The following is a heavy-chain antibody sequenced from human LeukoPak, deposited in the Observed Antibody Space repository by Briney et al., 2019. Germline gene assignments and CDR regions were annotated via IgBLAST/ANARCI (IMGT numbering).Heavy chain of an antibody. D-gene: IGHD3-16*01. Sequence: SETLSLTCTVSGGSISTYYWSWIRQPPGKGLERIGNIYYSGNTNYNPSLKSRLTISIDTSKNQFSLKLSSVTAADTAVYYCARLGAGNFDYWGQGTLVTVSS. CDR2: IYYSGNT. J-gene: IGHJ4*02. CDR1: GGSISTYY. CDR3: ARLGAGNFDY. V-gene: IGHV4-59*01.